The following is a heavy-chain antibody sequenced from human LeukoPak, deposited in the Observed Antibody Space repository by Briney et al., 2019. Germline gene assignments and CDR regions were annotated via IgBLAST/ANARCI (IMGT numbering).Heavy chain of an antibody. CDR2: ISPDSNYK. Sequence: GGSLRLSCAASGFTFSTYSMNWLRLAPGKGLEWVSSISPDSNYKYYVDSVKGRFTISRDNAKNSLYLQMNSLRAEDTAVYYCARDSTAKYCSSTSCYTWFDPWGQGTLVTVSS. D-gene: IGHD2-2*02. V-gene: IGHV3-21*04. CDR3: ARDSTAKYCSSTSCYTWFDP. CDR1: GFTFSTYS. J-gene: IGHJ5*02.